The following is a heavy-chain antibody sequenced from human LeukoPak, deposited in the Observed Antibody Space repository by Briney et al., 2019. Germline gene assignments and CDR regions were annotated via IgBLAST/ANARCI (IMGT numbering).Heavy chain of an antibody. CDR3: GRFSTTVTTGDY. V-gene: IGHV4-39*01. J-gene: IGHJ4*02. CDR2: IYYGGSS. D-gene: IGHD4-17*01. CDR1: GGSISSSSYY. Sequence: SETLSLTCTVSGGSISSSSYYWGWIRQPPGKGLEWIGNIYYGGSSYYNPSLKSRATVSVDTSKNQFSLRLNSTAAADTAVYYCGRFSTTVTTGDYWGQGTLVTVSS.